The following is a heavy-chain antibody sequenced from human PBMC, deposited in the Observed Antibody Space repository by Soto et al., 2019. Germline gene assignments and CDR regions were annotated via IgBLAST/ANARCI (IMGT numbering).Heavy chain of an antibody. D-gene: IGHD2-2*01. J-gene: IGHJ5*02. CDR2: IYYSGST. Sequence: SETLSLTCTVSGGSISSYYWSWIRQPPGKGLEWIGYIYYSGSTNYNPSLKSRVTISVDTSKNQFSLKLSSVTAADTAVYYCARVSSAVVPAALVFDPWGQGTLVTVSS. V-gene: IGHV4-59*01. CDR3: ARVSSAVVPAALVFDP. CDR1: GGSISSYY.